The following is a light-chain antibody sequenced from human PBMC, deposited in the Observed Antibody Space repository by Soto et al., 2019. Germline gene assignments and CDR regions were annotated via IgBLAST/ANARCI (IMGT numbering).Light chain of an antibody. V-gene: IGKV3-20*01. Sequence: VLTQSPGTLSLSPGERATLSCRASQVVRSDYLAWYQQKPGQAPRLLMYGASSRATGTPDRFTGSGSGTDFTLTISILEPEDLAVYFCQQYDASPTFGGGTKVEIK. CDR3: QQYDASPT. CDR2: GAS. CDR1: QVVRSDY. J-gene: IGKJ4*01.